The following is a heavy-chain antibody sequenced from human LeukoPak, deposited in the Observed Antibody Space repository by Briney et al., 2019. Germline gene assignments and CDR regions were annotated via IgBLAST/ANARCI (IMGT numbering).Heavy chain of an antibody. Sequence: GGSLRLSCAASGFTFSSYTMNWVRQAPGKGLVWVANIKQHGSEKYYVDSVKGRFTISRDNAKNSLYLQMNSLRAEDTAVYYCARDKIVGATYFDYWGQGTLVTVSS. D-gene: IGHD1-26*01. J-gene: IGHJ4*02. CDR2: IKQHGSEK. CDR3: ARDKIVGATYFDY. V-gene: IGHV3-7*01. CDR1: GFTFSSYT.